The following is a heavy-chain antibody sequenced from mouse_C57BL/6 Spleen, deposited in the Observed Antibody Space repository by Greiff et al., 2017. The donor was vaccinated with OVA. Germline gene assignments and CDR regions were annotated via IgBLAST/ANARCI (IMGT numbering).Heavy chain of an antibody. CDR3: ARNEGRIAWLAY. J-gene: IGHJ3*01. CDR2: IWSGGST. D-gene: IGHD3-3*01. Sequence: VMLVESGPGLVQPSQSLSITCTVSGFSLTSYGVHWVRQSPGKGLEWLGVIWSGGSTDYNAAFISRLSNSKDNSKSQVFFKMNSLQADDTAIYYCARNEGRIAWLAYWGQGTLVTVSA. V-gene: IGHV2-2*01. CDR1: GFSLTSYG.